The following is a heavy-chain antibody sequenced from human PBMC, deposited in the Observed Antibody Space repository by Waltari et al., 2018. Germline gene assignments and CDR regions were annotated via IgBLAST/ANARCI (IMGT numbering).Heavy chain of an antibody. D-gene: IGHD3-10*01. Sequence: QVQLVESGGGVVQPGKSLTLSCEVSGISVSSYAMHWVRQAPGKGLGGGAVISFDGNNRYFADSVKGRFTINRDNSKNTLSLQMNSLTPEDTAIYYCARDGHSYFYGSWSDYWGQGTLVTVSS. CDR2: ISFDGNNR. CDR1: GISVSSYA. CDR3: ARDGHSYFYGSWSDY. V-gene: IGHV3-30*01. J-gene: IGHJ4*02.